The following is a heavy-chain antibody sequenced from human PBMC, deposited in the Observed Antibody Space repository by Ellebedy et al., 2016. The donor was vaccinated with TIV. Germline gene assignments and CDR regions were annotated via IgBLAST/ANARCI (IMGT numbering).Heavy chain of an antibody. V-gene: IGHV4-59*01. CDR3: TRGGASSKYFDY. CDR2: IYYSGST. CDR1: GDSIRSYY. Sequence: MPSETLSLTCTVSGDSIRSYYWSWIRQPPGKGLEWIGCIYYSGSTNYNPSLKSRVTISVDTSKNQFSLELSSVTAADTAVYYCTRGGASSKYFDYWGQGTLVTVSS. J-gene: IGHJ4*02.